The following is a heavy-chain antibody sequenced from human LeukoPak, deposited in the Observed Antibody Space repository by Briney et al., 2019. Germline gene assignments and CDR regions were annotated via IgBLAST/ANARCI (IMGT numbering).Heavy chain of an antibody. V-gene: IGHV3-7*01. D-gene: IGHD6-19*01. Sequence: GGSLRLSCSASGFTFRSYWMSWVRQAPGKRLEWVANRKQHVSEKYYVDYVNGRFTISRDNAKNSLYLHMNSLRAEDTAVYYCARIAVAAYDYWGQGTLVTVSS. CDR1: GFTFRSYW. CDR3: ARIAVAAYDY. J-gene: IGHJ4*02. CDR2: RKQHVSEK.